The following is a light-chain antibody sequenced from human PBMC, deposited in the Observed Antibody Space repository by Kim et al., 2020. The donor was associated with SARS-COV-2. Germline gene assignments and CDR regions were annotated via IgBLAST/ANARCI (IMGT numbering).Light chain of an antibody. Sequence: SASVGDRVTSTCRASKSISSYLNWYQQKPGKAPKLLIYAASSLQSGVPSRFSGSGSGTDFTLTISSLQPEDFATYYCQQSYSTPYSFGQGTKLEI. CDR2: AAS. CDR1: KSISSY. CDR3: QQSYSTPYS. V-gene: IGKV1-39*01. J-gene: IGKJ2*03.